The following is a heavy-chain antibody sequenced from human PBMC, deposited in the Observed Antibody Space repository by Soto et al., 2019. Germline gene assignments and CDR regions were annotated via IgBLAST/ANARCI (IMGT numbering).Heavy chain of an antibody. CDR3: ARDMVRGLYPEYFQH. D-gene: IGHD3-10*01. CDR2: LYSGGSK. CDR1: GFTVSSNY. Sequence: EVPLVESGGGLVQSGGSLRPSCAASGFTVSSNYMSWVRQAPGKGLEWVSVLYSGGSKYYADSVKGRFTISRDHSKNTLDLQMHSLRAEDTAVYYCARDMVRGLYPEYFQHWGQGTLVTVSS. V-gene: IGHV3-66*01. J-gene: IGHJ1*01.